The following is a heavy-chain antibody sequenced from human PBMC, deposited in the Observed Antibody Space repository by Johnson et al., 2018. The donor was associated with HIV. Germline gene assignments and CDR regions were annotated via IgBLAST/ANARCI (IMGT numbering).Heavy chain of an antibody. J-gene: IGHJ3*02. CDR2: IKQDGSEK. CDR3: ARDDTEADGAFDI. CDR1: GFTFSSYW. D-gene: IGHD2-2*02. V-gene: IGHV3-7*01. Sequence: VQLAESGGGLVQPGGSLRLSCAASGFTFSSYWMSWVRQAPGKGLEWVANIKQDGSEKYYVDSVKGRFTISRDNAKNSLYLQMNSLRAEDTAVYYCARDDTEADGAFDIWGQGTMVTVSS.